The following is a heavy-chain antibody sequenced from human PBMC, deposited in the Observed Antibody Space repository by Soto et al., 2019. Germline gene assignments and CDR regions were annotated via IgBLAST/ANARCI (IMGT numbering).Heavy chain of an antibody. Sequence: SVKVSCKASGGTFSSYAISWVRQAPGQGLEWMGGIIPIFGTANYAQKFQGRVTITADESTSTAYMELSSLRSEDTAVYYCAMLQKLGYCSGGSCPPVWGPGTTVAFYS. J-gene: IGHJ6*02. CDR1: GGTFSSYA. CDR3: AMLQKLGYCSGGSCPPV. D-gene: IGHD2-15*01. V-gene: IGHV1-69*13. CDR2: IIPIFGTA.